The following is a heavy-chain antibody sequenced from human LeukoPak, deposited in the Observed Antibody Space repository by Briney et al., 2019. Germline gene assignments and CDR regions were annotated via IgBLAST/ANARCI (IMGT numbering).Heavy chain of an antibody. CDR2: IYSGGST. Sequence: GGSLRLSCAASGFTVSNNYMSWARQAPGKGLEWVSVIYSGGSTFYADSVKGRFTISRDNSKNTLYLQMNSLRAEDTAVYYCARSPYSSSWYEYWGQGTLVTVSS. V-gene: IGHV3-66*01. J-gene: IGHJ4*02. CDR3: ARSPYSSSWYEY. CDR1: GFTVSNNY. D-gene: IGHD6-13*01.